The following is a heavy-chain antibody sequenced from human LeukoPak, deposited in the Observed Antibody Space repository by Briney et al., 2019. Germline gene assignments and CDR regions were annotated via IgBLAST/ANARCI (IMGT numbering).Heavy chain of an antibody. V-gene: IGHV1-46*01. Sequence: ASVKVSCKASGYTFTSYYMHWVRQAPGQGLEWMGIINPSGGSTSYAQKFQGRVTITADESTSTAYMELSSLRSEDTAVYYCARSIVVVPAAIGGESFGWFDPWGQGTLVTVSS. CDR1: GYTFTSYY. J-gene: IGHJ5*02. CDR3: ARSIVVVPAAIGGESFGWFDP. CDR2: INPSGGST. D-gene: IGHD2-2*01.